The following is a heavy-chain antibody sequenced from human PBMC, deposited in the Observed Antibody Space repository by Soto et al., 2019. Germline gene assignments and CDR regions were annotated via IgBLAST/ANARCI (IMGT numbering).Heavy chain of an antibody. Sequence: GGSLSLSCAASGFTFSSYWMSWVRQAPGKGLEWVANIKQDGSEKYYVDSVKGRFTISRDNAKNSLYLQMNSLRAEDTAVYYCARDSSRDYYYGMDVWGQGTTVTVSS. D-gene: IGHD6-13*01. CDR1: GFTFSSYW. CDR2: IKQDGSEK. CDR3: ARDSSRDYYYGMDV. V-gene: IGHV3-7*01. J-gene: IGHJ6*02.